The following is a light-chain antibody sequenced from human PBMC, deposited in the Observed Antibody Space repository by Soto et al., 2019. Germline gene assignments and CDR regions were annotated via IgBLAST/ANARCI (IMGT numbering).Light chain of an antibody. CDR2: GAS. CDR1: QSISTY. V-gene: IGKV1-39*01. Sequence: DIQMTQSPSSLSASVGDRVTITCRASQSISTYLNWYQQKLGKAPKLLISGASSLQGAVPSRFSGSGSGTDFTLTISSLQPEDFATYYCQQGSFTLTFGVGTKLEIK. CDR3: QQGSFTLT. J-gene: IGKJ4*01.